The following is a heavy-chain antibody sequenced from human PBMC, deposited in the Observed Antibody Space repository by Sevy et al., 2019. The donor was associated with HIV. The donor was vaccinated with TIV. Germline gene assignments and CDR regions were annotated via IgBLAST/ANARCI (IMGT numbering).Heavy chain of an antibody. CDR2: IYYSGST. CDR3: ARQGMIVLVPPLL. J-gene: IGHJ4*02. Sequence: SETLSLTCTVSGGSISSYYWSWIRQPPGKGLEWIGYIYYSGSTNYNPSLKSRVTISVDTSKNQFSLKLSSVTAADTAVYYCARQGMIVLVPPLLWGQGTLGTVSS. CDR1: GGSISSYY. V-gene: IGHV4-59*13. D-gene: IGHD3-22*01.